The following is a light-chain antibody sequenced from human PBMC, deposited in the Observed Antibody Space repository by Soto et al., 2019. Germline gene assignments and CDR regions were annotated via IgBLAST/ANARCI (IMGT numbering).Light chain of an antibody. CDR2: GAS. Sequence: DIQMTQSPSSLSASVGDRVTITCRASQNIKKYLSWYQQTPGTAPELLIYGASNLQSGVPSRFSGSGSGTDFTLTINSLQREDSATYYCQQSYSLPHFGQGTKLEIK. CDR3: QQSYSLPH. CDR1: QNIKKY. J-gene: IGKJ2*01. V-gene: IGKV1-39*01.